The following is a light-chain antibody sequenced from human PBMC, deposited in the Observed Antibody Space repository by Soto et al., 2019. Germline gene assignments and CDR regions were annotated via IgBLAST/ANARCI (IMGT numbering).Light chain of an antibody. J-gene: IGKJ4*01. Sequence: DIQMTQSPSSLSASVGDRVTITCRASQSISTYLNWYQQKPGKAPKVLIYGASSLQSGVPSRFSGGGSGTDFTLSISSLQPEDFATYYCQQTYRAPLTFVGGTNVEIK. V-gene: IGKV1-39*01. CDR1: QSISTY. CDR2: GAS. CDR3: QQTYRAPLT.